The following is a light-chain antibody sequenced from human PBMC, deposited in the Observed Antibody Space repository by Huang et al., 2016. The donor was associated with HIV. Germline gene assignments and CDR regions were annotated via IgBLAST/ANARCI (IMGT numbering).Light chain of an antibody. Sequence: ETVLTQSPATLSLSPGERATLSCRASQSANSYLAWYQQKPDQAPRLLIYDASNRATGFPARFSGNGSGTDFTLTNSSLEPEDSAVYYCQQRNNWPYTFGQGTKVEIK. CDR1: QSANSY. CDR3: QQRNNWPYT. J-gene: IGKJ2*01. CDR2: DAS. V-gene: IGKV3-11*01.